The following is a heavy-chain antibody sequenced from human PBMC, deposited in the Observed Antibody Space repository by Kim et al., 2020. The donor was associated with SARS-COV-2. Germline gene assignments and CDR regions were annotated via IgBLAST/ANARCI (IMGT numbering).Heavy chain of an antibody. J-gene: IGHJ4*02. D-gene: IGHD5-12*01. CDR3: ANQDGYNYFDY. Sequence: GGSLRLSCAASGFTVSSYVMSWVRQTPGKGLEWVSAISGSGGNTYYADSVKGRFTISRDNSKNTLYLQMNSLRAEDTAVYYCANQDGYNYFDYWGQGTLV. CDR2: ISGSGGNT. CDR1: GFTVSSYV. V-gene: IGHV3-23*01.